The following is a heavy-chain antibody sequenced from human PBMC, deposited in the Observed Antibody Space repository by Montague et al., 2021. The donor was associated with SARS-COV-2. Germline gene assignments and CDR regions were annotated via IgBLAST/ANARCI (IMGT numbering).Heavy chain of an antibody. D-gene: IGHD6-13*01. CDR3: VRGIEAAGSYDY. CDR2: TYYRSMWKS. J-gene: IGHJ4*02. Sequence: CAISGDGVSSNSATWNWIRQSPSRGLEWLGRTYYRSMWKSDYARSVKSRIVINPDTSKNQFSLQLSSVTPEDTALYYCVRGIEAAGSYDYWGQGTLVTVSS. V-gene: IGHV6-1*01. CDR1: GDGVSSNSAT.